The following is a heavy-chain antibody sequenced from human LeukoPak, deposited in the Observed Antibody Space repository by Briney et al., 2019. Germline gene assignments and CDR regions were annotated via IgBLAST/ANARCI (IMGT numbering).Heavy chain of an antibody. CDR2: IRRDGYET. V-gene: IGHV3-74*01. J-gene: IGHJ4*02. Sequence: GGSLRLSCAASAFTFSDYWMHWVRQAPGRGLVWVSRIRRDGYETNYDDSVKGRFTISRDNARSTLYLQMNSLKAEDTAIYYCARNFVGSGSSDFDSWGQGTLVTVSS. D-gene: IGHD3-10*01. CDR1: AFTFSDYW. CDR3: ARNFVGSGSSDFDS.